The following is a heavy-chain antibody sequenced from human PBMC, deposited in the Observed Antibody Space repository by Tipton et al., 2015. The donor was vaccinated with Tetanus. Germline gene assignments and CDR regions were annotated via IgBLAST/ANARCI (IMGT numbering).Heavy chain of an antibody. D-gene: IGHD6-6*01. CDR3: ARLHLRTFASSSGF. Sequence: QLVQSGAEVKKPGESLNISCKASGYNFATFWIGWVRQKPGKGLEWMGIIYPGDSSVRYSPTFQGQVTISADKSTSTAYLQWSRLKASDTAIYYCARLHLRTFASSSGFWGQGTMVTVSS. CDR2: IYPGDSSV. CDR1: GYNFATFW. J-gene: IGHJ4*02. V-gene: IGHV5-51*01.